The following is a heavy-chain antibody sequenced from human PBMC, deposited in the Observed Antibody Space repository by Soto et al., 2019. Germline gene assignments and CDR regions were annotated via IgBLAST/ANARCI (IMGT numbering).Heavy chain of an antibody. V-gene: IGHV4-34*01. D-gene: IGHD3-10*01. CDR2: INHSGST. CDR3: ARGFSFRPYYYGSGSQSSRPYFDY. Sequence: SETLSLTCAVYGGSFSGYYWSWIRQPPGKGLEWIGEINHSGSTNYNPSLKSRVTISVDTSKNQFSLKLSSVTAADTAVYYCARGFSFRPYYYGSGSQSSRPYFDYWGQGTLVTVSS. CDR1: GGSFSGYY. J-gene: IGHJ4*02.